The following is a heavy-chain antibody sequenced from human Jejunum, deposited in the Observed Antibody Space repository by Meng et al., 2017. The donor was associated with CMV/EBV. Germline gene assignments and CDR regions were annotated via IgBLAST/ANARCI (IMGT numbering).Heavy chain of an antibody. Sequence: FIFDDHAMHWVRQVPGKGLEWVSVISWNSYSLGYADSVKGRFTISRDNAKSSLYLQMNSLRPEDTALYFCAKDVGVRYYFYAMDVWGQGTTVTVSS. CDR1: FIFDDHA. CDR2: ISWNSYSL. D-gene: IGHD3-10*01. J-gene: IGHJ6*02. CDR3: AKDVGVRYYFYAMDV. V-gene: IGHV3-9*01.